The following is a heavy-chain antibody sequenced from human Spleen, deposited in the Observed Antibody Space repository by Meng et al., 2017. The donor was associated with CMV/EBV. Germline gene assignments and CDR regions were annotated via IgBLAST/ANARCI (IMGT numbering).Heavy chain of an antibody. CDR1: GFTFSSYW. D-gene: IGHD7-27*01. J-gene: IGHJ4*02. CDR2: INSDGSST. Sequence: CAAPGFTFSSYWMPWVRQAPGKGLVWISRINSDGSSTSYADSVKGRFTISRDNAKNTLYLQMNSLRAEDTAVYYCASSMVPTGDFDYWGQGTLVTVSS. V-gene: IGHV3-74*01. CDR3: ASSMVPTGDFDY.